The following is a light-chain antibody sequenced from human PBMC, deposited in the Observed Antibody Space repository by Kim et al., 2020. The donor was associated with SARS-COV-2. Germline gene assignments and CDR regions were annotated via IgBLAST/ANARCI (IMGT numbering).Light chain of an antibody. CDR3: QQYVSSPWT. V-gene: IGKV3-20*01. CDR1: QSVSSIY. CDR2: DAS. Sequence: EIVLTQSPGTLSLSPGERATLSCRASQSVSSIYLAWYQQKPGQAPRLLIYDASSRATGIPDRFSGSGSGTDFTITISRLEPEDFAVYYCQQYVSSPWTFGQGTKVDIK. J-gene: IGKJ1*01.